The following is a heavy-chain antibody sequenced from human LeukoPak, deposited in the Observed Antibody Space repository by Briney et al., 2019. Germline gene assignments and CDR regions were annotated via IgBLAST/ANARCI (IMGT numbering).Heavy chain of an antibody. CDR1: GFTFSPNT. Sequence: GGSLRLSCAASGFTFSPNTMNWVRQAPGKGLEWVSSITSSSSYIFYADSVEGRFTISRENAKNALYVQMNSLRAEDTAVYYCARDLVVVTGIPGYYYGMDVWGQGTTVTVSS. J-gene: IGHJ6*02. CDR2: ITSSSSYI. D-gene: IGHD2-21*02. V-gene: IGHV3-21*01. CDR3: ARDLVVVTGIPGYYYGMDV.